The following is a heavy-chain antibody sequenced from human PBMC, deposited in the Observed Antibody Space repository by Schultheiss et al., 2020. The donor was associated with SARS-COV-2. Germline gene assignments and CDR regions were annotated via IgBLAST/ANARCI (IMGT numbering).Heavy chain of an antibody. V-gene: IGHV3-66*01. D-gene: IGHD6-6*01. CDR2: IYSGGST. J-gene: IGHJ6*02. CDR1: GFTFGDYA. Sequence: GGSLRLSCTASGFTFGDYAMSWVRQAPGKGLEWVSVIYSGGSTYYADSVKGRFTISRDNAKNSLYLQMNSLRAEDTAVYYCARAGYSSSSYYYYGMDVWGQGTTVTVSS. CDR3: ARAGYSSSSYYYYGMDV.